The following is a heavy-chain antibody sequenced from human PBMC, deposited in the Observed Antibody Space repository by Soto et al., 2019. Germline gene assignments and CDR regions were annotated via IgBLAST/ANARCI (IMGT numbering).Heavy chain of an antibody. Sequence: PSETLSLTCTVSGGSISSYYWSWIRQPPGKGLEWIGYIYYSGSTNYNPSLKSRVTISVDTSKNQFSLKLSSVSGADTAVYYCESGLGGFGETNYYYYYGMDVWGQGTTVTVSS. D-gene: IGHD3-10*01. V-gene: IGHV4-59*01. CDR2: IYYSGST. CDR1: GGSISSYY. J-gene: IGHJ6*02. CDR3: ESGLGGFGETNYYYYYGMDV.